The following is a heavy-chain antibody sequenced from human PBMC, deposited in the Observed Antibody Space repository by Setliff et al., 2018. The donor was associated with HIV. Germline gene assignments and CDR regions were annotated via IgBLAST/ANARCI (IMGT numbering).Heavy chain of an antibody. V-gene: IGHV4-59*12. J-gene: IGHJ3*01. CDR1: GGSINSYY. CDR3: ARAPPGIQNDAFDV. Sequence: PSETLSLTCAVSGGSINSYYWSWIRQPPGKGLEWIGYIYYIGNTNYNPSLKSRVTISVDTSRDQFSLQLTSVTAADTAVYYCARAPPGIQNDAFDVWGQGTMVTVSS. CDR2: IYYIGNT.